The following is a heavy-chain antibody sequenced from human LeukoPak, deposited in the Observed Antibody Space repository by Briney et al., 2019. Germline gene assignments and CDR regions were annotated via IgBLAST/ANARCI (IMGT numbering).Heavy chain of an antibody. J-gene: IGHJ4*02. CDR3: ARRGNYDSSGFFDY. Sequence: SETLSLTCTVSGGSISSSSYYWGWIRQPPGKGLEWIGSIYYSGSTYYNPSLKSRVTISVDTSKNQFSLKLSSVTAADTAVYYCARRGNYDSSGFFDYWGQGTLVTVSS. CDR2: IYYSGST. CDR1: GGSISSSSYY. V-gene: IGHV4-39*07. D-gene: IGHD3-22*01.